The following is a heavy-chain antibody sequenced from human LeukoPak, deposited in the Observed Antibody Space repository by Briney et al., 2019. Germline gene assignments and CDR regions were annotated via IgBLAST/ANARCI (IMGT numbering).Heavy chain of an antibody. V-gene: IGHV4-59*01. Sequence: SETLSLTCTVSGGSISSYYWSWIRQPPGKGLEWIGYIYYSGSTNYNPSLKSRVTISVDTSKNQFSLKLSSVTAADTAVYYCVRGRSGASYFDYWGQGTLVTVSS. CDR1: GGSISSYY. J-gene: IGHJ4*02. CDR2: IYYSGST. CDR3: VRGRSGASYFDY. D-gene: IGHD1-26*01.